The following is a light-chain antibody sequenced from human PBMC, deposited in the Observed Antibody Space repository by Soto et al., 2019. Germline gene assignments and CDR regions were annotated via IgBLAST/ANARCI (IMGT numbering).Light chain of an antibody. CDR2: DVT. CDR3: CSYAGSYTWV. Sequence: QSVLTQPRSVSGSPGQSVTISCTGTSSDVGDYHYVSWYQHHPGKAPKLMIYDVTKRPSGVPNRFSGSKSGNTASLTISGLQAEDEADYYCCSYAGSYTWVFDGGTKVTVL. V-gene: IGLV2-11*01. J-gene: IGLJ3*02. CDR1: SSDVGDYHY.